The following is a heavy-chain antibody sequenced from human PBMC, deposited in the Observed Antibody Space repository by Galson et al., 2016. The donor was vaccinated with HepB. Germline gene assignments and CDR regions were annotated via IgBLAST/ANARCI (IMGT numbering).Heavy chain of an antibody. CDR2: LGSSNSYT. V-gene: IGHV3-11*06. Sequence: SLRLSCAASGFNFRAYYMSWVRQAPGKGPEWIACLGSSNSYTNYAESVKGLFTISRDDARNSLYLQMNRLRAEDTAVYYCARQGGYGNDGGGFEYWGQGTLVTVSS. CDR3: ARQGGYGNDGGGFEY. CDR1: GFNFRAYY. J-gene: IGHJ4*02. D-gene: IGHD4-17*01.